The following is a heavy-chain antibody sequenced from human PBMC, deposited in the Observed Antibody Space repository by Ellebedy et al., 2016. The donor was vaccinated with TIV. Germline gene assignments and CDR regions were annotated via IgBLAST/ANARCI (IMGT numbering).Heavy chain of an antibody. J-gene: IGHJ3*02. CDR1: GFTFSSYG. Sequence: GESLKISCAASGFTFSSYGMHWVRQAPGKGLEWVAFIRYDGSNKYYADSVKGRFTISRDNSKNTLYLQMGSLRAEDMAMYYCARARILTGWGAFDIWGQGTVVTVSS. CDR2: IRYDGSNK. V-gene: IGHV3-30*02. D-gene: IGHD3-9*01. CDR3: ARARILTGWGAFDI.